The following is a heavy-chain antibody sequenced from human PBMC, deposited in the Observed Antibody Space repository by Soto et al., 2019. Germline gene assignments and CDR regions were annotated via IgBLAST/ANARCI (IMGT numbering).Heavy chain of an antibody. J-gene: IGHJ6*02. CDR3: AGRVEMGVYGMDV. V-gene: IGHV4-39*01. CDR2: TYYSGST. D-gene: IGHD2-2*01. Sequence: SETLSLTCTVSGGSISSSSYYWGWIRQPPGKGLEWIGSTYYSGSTYYNPSLKSRVTISVDTSKNQFSLKLSSVTAADTAVYYCAGRVEMGVYGMDVWGQGTTVTVSS. CDR1: GGSISSSSYY.